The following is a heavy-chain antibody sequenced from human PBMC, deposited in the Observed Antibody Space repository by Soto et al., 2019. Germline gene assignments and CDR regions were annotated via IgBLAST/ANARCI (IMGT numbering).Heavy chain of an antibody. D-gene: IGHD5-18*01. CDR1: GFTFRNYW. J-gene: IGHJ5*02. Sequence: GGSLRLSCVASGFTFRNYWMHWVRQAPGKGLVWVSRIKTDGDTTNYADSVKGRFTISRDNAKNTLYLQMNSLRAEDTAVYFCARSGYSYGCVSWGQGTLVTVSS. CDR3: ARSGYSYGCVS. CDR2: IKTDGDTT. V-gene: IGHV3-74*01.